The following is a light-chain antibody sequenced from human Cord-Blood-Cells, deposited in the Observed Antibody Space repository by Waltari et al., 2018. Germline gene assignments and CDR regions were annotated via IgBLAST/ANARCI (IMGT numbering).Light chain of an antibody. CDR3: AAWDDSLSGWV. CDR1: SSNIGSNY. CDR2: RNN. V-gene: IGLV1-47*01. J-gene: IGLJ3*02. Sequence: QSVLTQPPSASGTPGQRVTIPCSGSSSNIGSNYVYWYQQLHGTAPKLLIYRNNQRPSVVPDRFAVYKSGTSASLAISGLRSEDEADYYCAAWDDSLSGWVFGGGTKLTVL.